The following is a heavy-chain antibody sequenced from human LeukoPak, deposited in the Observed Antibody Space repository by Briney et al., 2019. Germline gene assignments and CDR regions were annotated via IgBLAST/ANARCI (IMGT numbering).Heavy chain of an antibody. CDR2: IYDGGKT. CDR1: GFTVSSNY. D-gene: IGHD4-17*01. Sequence: GGSLRLSCAASGFTVSSNYMSWVRQAPGEGLEWVSIIYDGGKTYYADSVKGRLTISRDNSKNTLYLQMNSLRAEDTAVYYCTRLYYGAIDYWGQGTLVTVSS. J-gene: IGHJ4*02. V-gene: IGHV3-53*01. CDR3: TRLYYGAIDY.